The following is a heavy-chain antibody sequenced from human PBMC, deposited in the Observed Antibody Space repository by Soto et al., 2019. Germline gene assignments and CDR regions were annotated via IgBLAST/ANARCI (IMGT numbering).Heavy chain of an antibody. CDR3: ARDRIAEYGMDV. V-gene: IGHV6-1*01. Sequence: SQTLSLTCAISGDSVSSNSAAWNCSIHSPSRCLEWLGRTYYRSKWYNDYAVSVKSRITINPDTSKNQFSLQLNSVTPEDTAVYYCARDRIAEYGMDVWGQGTTVTVSS. J-gene: IGHJ6*02. CDR1: GDSVSSNSAA. CDR2: TYYRSKWYN. D-gene: IGHD6-13*01.